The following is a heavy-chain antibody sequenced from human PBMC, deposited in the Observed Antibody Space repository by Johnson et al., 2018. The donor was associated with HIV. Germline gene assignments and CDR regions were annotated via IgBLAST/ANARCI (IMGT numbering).Heavy chain of an antibody. CDR3: ARESLDASEI. CDR2: IKSKTDGGTT. Sequence: EVQLVESGGGLVKPGGSLRLSCAASGFTFSNAWMSWVRQAPGKGLEWVGRIKSKTDGGTTDYAAPVKGRFTISRDDSKNTLYLQMNSLKTEDAAVYYCARESLDASEIWGHGTMVTVTS. V-gene: IGHV3-15*01. CDR1: GFTFSNAW. J-gene: IGHJ3*02.